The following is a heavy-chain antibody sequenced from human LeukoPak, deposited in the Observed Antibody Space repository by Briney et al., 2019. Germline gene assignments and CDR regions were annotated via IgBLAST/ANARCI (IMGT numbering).Heavy chain of an antibody. Sequence: SETLSLTCTVSGGSISSSSYYWGWIRQPPGKGLEWIGKISDSGNTYYSPSLRSRVTISIDTSKNQFSLKLSSVTATDTAVYYCARRGSGDYDYYFDYWGQGTLVTVSS. CDR1: GGSISSSSYY. D-gene: IGHD4-17*01. CDR2: ISDSGNT. J-gene: IGHJ4*02. V-gene: IGHV4-39*01. CDR3: ARRGSGDYDYYFDY.